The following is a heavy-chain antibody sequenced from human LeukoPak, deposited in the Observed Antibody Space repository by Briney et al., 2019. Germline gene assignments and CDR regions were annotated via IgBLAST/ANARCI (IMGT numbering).Heavy chain of an antibody. V-gene: IGHV4-59*01. CDR1: GGSISSYY. D-gene: IGHD3-3*01. J-gene: IGHJ6*03. CDR2: IYYSESA. CDR3: ARGRSGYYGGYYYYYYMDV. Sequence: PSETLSLTCTVSGGSISSYYWSWIRQPPGKGLEWIGYIYYSESANYNPSLKSRVTISVDTSKNQFSLKLSSVTAADTAVYYCARGRSGYYGGYYYYYYMDVWGKGTTVTVSS.